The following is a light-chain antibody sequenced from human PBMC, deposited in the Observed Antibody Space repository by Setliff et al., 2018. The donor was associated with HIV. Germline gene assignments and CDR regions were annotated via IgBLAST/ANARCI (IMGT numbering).Light chain of an antibody. J-gene: IGLJ2*01. CDR1: SSNIGSNT. CDR2: SNN. V-gene: IGLV1-44*01. CDR3: AAWDDSLNGVV. Sequence: QSALTQPPSASGTPGQRVTISCSGSSSNIGSNTVNWYQQLPGTAPKLLIYSNNQRPSGVPDRFSGSKSGTSASLAISGLQSEDEADCYCAAWDDSLNGVVFGGGTKVTVL.